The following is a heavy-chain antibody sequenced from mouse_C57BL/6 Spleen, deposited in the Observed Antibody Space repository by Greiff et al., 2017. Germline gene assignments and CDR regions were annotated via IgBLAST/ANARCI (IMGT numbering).Heavy chain of an antibody. J-gene: IGHJ4*01. CDR3: AREDDYDDAVDY. CDR1: GYTFTSYW. Sequence: QVQLQQPGAELVKPGASVKLSCKASGYTFTSYWMHWVKQRPGQGLEWIGMIHPNSGSTNYNEKFKSKATLTVDKSSSTAYMQLSSLTSEDSAVYYCAREDDYDDAVDYWGQGTSVTVSS. V-gene: IGHV1-64*01. D-gene: IGHD2-4*01. CDR2: IHPNSGST.